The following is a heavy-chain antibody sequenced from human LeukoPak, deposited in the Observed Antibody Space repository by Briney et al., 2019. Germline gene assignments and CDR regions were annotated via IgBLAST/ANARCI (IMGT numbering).Heavy chain of an antibody. V-gene: IGHV4-34*01. Sequence: PSETLSLTCAVYGGSFSGYYWSWIRQPPGKGLEWIGEINHSGSTNYNPSLKSRDTISVDTSKNQFSLKLSSVTAADTAVYYCARGRGLRYYYYMDVWGKGTTVTVSS. J-gene: IGHJ6*03. CDR1: GGSFSGYY. CDR2: INHSGST. CDR3: ARGRGLRYYYYMDV.